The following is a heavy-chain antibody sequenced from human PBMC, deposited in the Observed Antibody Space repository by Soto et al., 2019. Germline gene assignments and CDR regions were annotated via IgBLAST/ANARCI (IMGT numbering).Heavy chain of an antibody. CDR2: INHSGST. D-gene: IGHD2-15*01. CDR1: GGSFSGYY. J-gene: IGHJ6*02. Sequence: SETLSLTCAVYGGSFSGYYWSWIRQPPGKGLEWIGEINHSGSTNYNPSLKSRVTISVDTSKNQFSLKLSSVTAADTAVYYCARDLADSLEGYGMDVWGQGTTVTVSS. CDR3: ARDLADSLEGYGMDV. V-gene: IGHV4-34*01.